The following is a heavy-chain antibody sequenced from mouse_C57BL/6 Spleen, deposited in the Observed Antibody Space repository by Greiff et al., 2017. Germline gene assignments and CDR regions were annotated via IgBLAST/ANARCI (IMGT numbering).Heavy chain of an antibody. V-gene: IGHV1-72*01. CDR2: IDPNSGGT. D-gene: IGHD1-1*01. CDR3: ARPITTVVAHYYAMDY. CDR1: GYTFTSYW. Sequence: QVQLQQSGAELVKPGASVKLSCKASGYTFTSYWMHWVKQRPGRGLEWIGRIDPNSGGTKYNEKFKSKATLTVDKPSSTAYMQLSILTSEDSAVYYCARPITTVVAHYYAMDYWGQGTSVTVSS. J-gene: IGHJ4*01.